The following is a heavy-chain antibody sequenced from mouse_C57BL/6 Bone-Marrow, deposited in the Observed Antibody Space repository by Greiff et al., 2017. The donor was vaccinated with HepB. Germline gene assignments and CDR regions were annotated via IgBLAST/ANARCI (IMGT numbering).Heavy chain of an antibody. J-gene: IGHJ3*01. CDR3: ARWDYVWFAY. CDR1: GFTFSSYT. V-gene: IGHV5-9*01. D-gene: IGHD2-4*01. CDR2: ISGGGGNT. Sequence: EVKLVESGGGLVKPGGSLKLSCAASGFTFSSYTMSWVRQTPEKRLEWVATISGGGGNTYYPDSVKGRFTISRDNAKNTLYLQMSSLRSEDTALYYCARWDYVWFAYWGQGTLVTVSA.